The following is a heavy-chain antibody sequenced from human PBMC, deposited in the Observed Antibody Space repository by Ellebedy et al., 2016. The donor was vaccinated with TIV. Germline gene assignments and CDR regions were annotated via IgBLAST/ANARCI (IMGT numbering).Heavy chain of an antibody. J-gene: IGHJ4*02. CDR1: GFTFSSYA. V-gene: IGHV3-23*01. Sequence: GESLKISCAASGFTFSSYAMSWVRQAPGKGLEWVSAISGSGGSTYYADSVKGRFTISRDNSKNTLYLQMNSLRAEDTAVYYCAKDGSPMPNEFDYWGQGTLVTVSS. D-gene: IGHD2-2*01. CDR2: ISGSGGST. CDR3: AKDGSPMPNEFDY.